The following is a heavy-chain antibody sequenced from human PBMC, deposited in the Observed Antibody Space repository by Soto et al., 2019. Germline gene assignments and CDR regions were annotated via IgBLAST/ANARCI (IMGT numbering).Heavy chain of an antibody. Sequence: QVQLVQSGAGVKRPGCSVKVSCKASGDTFNFYSINWVRQAPGLGLEWMGRVNPIVSMSNYAQKFQGRVTMTADKSTRTAYMELTSLRSEDTAIYYCASSYGSGYRAFDYWGQGALVTVSS. CDR3: ASSYGSGYRAFDY. D-gene: IGHD3-10*01. J-gene: IGHJ4*02. CDR1: GDTFNFYS. CDR2: VNPIVSMS. V-gene: IGHV1-69*02.